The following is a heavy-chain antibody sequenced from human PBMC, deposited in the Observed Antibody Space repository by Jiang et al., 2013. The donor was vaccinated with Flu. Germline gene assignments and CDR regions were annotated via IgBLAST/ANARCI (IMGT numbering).Heavy chain of an antibody. Sequence: GSGLVKPSQTLPLTCTVSGGSISSGDYYWSWIRQPPGKGLEWIGYIYYSGSTYYNPSLKSRVTISVDTSKNQFSLKLSSVTAADTAVYYCARVPRGYGSGSYNYWGQGTLVTVSS. CDR2: IYYSGST. CDR1: GGSISSGDYY. J-gene: IGHJ4*02. CDR3: ARVPRGYGSGSYNY. D-gene: IGHD3-10*01. V-gene: IGHV4-30-4*01.